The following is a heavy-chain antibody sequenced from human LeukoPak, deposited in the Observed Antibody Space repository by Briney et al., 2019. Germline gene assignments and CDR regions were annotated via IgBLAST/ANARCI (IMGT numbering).Heavy chain of an antibody. V-gene: IGHV3-23*01. CDR1: GFTFSDYY. CDR2: ISGYGSTT. J-gene: IGHJ4*02. CDR3: AKTGPYYFDY. Sequence: GGSLRLSCAASGFTFSDYYMSWVRQAPGKGLECVSSISGYGSTTYYADSVKGRFTISRDNSKNTLYLQMNSLRAEDTAVYYCAKTGPYYFDYWGLGTLVTVSS.